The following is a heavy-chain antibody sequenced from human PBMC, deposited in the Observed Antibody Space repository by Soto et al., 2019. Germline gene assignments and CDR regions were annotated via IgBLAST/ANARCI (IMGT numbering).Heavy chain of an antibody. Sequence: PSETLSLTCAVSGGSVNSGGYSWNWFRQPPGKGLEWIGYIYRSESTYYNPSLRSRVTMSIDRSKNQFSLNLNSVTAADTAVYYCARGLPAPHPYCFDSWGQGTLVTVSS. J-gene: IGHJ4*02. CDR3: ARGLPAPHPYCFDS. CDR1: GGSVNSGGYS. CDR2: IYRSEST. V-gene: IGHV4-30-2*01.